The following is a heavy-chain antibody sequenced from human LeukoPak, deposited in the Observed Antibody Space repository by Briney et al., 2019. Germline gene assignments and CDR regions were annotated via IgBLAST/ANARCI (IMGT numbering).Heavy chain of an antibody. D-gene: IGHD1-26*01. V-gene: IGHV3-30*02. Sequence: PGGSLRLSCAASGFTFSNYGIHWVRQAPGKGLEWVAFIRNDGSDKYYADSVRGRFTISRDNSKNTVYLQMNSLRAEDTAVYYCAKEQDLVGTTYYFGHWGQGTLFTVSS. J-gene: IGHJ4*02. CDR2: IRNDGSDK. CDR1: GFTFSNYG. CDR3: AKEQDLVGTTYYFGH.